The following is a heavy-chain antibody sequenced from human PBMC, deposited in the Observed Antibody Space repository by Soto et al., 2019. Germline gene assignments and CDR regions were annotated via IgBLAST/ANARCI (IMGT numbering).Heavy chain of an antibody. CDR3: ARDSGYSSGGVYYYYGMDV. D-gene: IGHD6-19*01. J-gene: IGHJ6*02. Sequence: SETLSLTCTVSGGSISSYYWSWIRQPPGKGLEWIGYIYYSGSTDYNPSLKSRVTISVDTSKNQFSLKLSSVTAADTAVYYCARDSGYSSGGVYYYYGMDVWGQGTTVTVSS. CDR1: GGSISSYY. CDR2: IYYSGST. V-gene: IGHV4-59*01.